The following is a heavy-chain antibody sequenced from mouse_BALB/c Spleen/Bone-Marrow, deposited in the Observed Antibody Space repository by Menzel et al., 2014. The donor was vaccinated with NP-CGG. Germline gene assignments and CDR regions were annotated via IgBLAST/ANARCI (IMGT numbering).Heavy chain of an antibody. CDR2: IWGDGRT. CDR1: GFSLTDYG. Sequence: QVQLKESGPGLVAPSQSLSITCTVSGFSLTDYGVNWVRQPPGKGLEWLGMIWGDGRTDYNSPLKSRLSISKDNSKSQVFLKMNSLQTDDTARYYCARNYYDSSFYFDYWGQGTTLTVSS. J-gene: IGHJ2*01. V-gene: IGHV2-6-7*01. D-gene: IGHD1-1*01. CDR3: ARNYYDSSFYFDY.